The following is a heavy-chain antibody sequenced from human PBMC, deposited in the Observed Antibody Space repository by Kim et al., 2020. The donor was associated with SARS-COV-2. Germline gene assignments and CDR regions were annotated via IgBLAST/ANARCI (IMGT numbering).Heavy chain of an antibody. CDR1: GFTLSGSS. CDR3: RESSGKYGEGG. D-gene: IGHD1-26*01. J-gene: IGHJ4*02. V-gene: IGHV3-73*01. Sequence: GESLKISCAASGFTLSGSSMHWVRQASGKGLEWLGRIRGKDNNYATVYAASVKGRFTISRDDSKSTVYLQMNSLKIEDTAVYYCRESSGKYGEGGWGQGTLVTVSS. CDR2: IRGKDNNYAT.